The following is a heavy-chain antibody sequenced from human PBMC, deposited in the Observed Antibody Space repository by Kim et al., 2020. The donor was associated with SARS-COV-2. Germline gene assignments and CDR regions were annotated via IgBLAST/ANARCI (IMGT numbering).Heavy chain of an antibody. Sequence: ASVKVSCRVSGYTLTELPIHWVRQAPGKGLEWLGSFDPQQREKVNEEAFQGRVAVTEDTSTDTAYLQLSSLRSDDTAIYYCATGLKLDSLTGYYVGAYWFDPWGQGTLVTVS. CDR2: FDPQQREK. CDR1: GYTLTELP. V-gene: IGHV1-24*01. J-gene: IGHJ5*02. CDR3: ATGLKLDSLTGYYVGAYWFDP. D-gene: IGHD3-9*01.